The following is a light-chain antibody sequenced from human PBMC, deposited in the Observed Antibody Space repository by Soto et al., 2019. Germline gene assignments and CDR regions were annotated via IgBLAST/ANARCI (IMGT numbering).Light chain of an antibody. J-gene: IGLJ1*01. CDR2: DVN. V-gene: IGLV2-14*01. CDR1: SSDVGGYNY. Sequence: QSVLTQPASVSGSPGQSITISCTGTSSDVGGYNYVSWYQQHPGKAPKLMIYDVNNRPSGVSNRFSGSKSGSTASLTISGLQAEDEADYYCSSYTNSIYVFGTVTKVTVL. CDR3: SSYTNSIYV.